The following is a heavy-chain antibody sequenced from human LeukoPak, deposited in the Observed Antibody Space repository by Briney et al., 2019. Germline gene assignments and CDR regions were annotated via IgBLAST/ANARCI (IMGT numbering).Heavy chain of an antibody. J-gene: IGHJ4*02. CDR1: GYTFLNYD. Sequence: ASVNVSRKASGYTFLNYDFTWVRQAAGQGLEWMGWISAHNYNTKYAQRFQGRVTMTAETSTTTAYLELRSLRSDDTAVYYCARVADYGSGSYLFDYWGQGTLVAVSS. V-gene: IGHV1-18*01. CDR3: ARVADYGSGSYLFDY. CDR2: ISAHNYNT. D-gene: IGHD3-10*01.